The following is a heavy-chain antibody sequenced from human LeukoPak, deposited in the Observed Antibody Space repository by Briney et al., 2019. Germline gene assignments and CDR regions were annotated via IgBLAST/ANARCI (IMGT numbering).Heavy chain of an antibody. D-gene: IGHD5-24*01. CDR3: AKEGWLQSWDY. V-gene: IGHV3-30*02. J-gene: IGHJ4*02. CDR2: IRNDGSKK. Sequence: PGGSLRLSCAASGFTFSTYAMHWVRQAPGKGLEWVAFIRNDGSKKYDADSVKGRFTISGDNSKNTLYLQMNSLRAEDTAVYYCAKEGWLQSWDYWGQGTLVTVSS. CDR1: GFTFSTYA.